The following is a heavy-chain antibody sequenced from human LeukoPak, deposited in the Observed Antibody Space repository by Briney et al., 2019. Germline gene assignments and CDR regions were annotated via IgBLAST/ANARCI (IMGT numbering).Heavy chain of an antibody. CDR3: ARRGGSPLGAFDI. D-gene: IGHD1-26*01. Sequence: SETLSLTCTVSGVSISDYYWSWIRQTPGKGLECIGYIYYTERPNYNPSLKSRVTISVDTSKSQFSLKLTSVTAADTAVYCCARRGGSPLGAFDIWGQGTMVTVSS. CDR1: GVSISDYY. CDR2: IYYTERP. J-gene: IGHJ3*02. V-gene: IGHV4-59*01.